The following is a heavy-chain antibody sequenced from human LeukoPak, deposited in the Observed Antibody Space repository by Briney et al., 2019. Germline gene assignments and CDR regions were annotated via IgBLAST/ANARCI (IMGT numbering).Heavy chain of an antibody. CDR2: IYYSGST. D-gene: IGHD5-18*01. J-gene: IGHJ3*02. CDR1: GGSISSYY. CDR3: ARGEQLWVLGAFDI. Sequence: SETLSLTCTVSGGSISSYYWSWIRQPPGKGLEWIGYIYYSGSTNYNPSLKSRVTISVDTSKSQFSLKLSSVTAADTAVYYCARGEQLWVLGAFDIWGQGTMVTVSS. V-gene: IGHV4-59*01.